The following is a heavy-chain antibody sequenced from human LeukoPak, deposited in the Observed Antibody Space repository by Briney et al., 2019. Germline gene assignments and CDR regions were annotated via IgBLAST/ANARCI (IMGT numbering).Heavy chain of an antibody. CDR2: INHSGST. D-gene: IGHD3-3*01. CDR1: GGSFSGYY. V-gene: IGHV4-34*01. Sequence: PSETLSLTCAVYGGSFSGYYWSCIRQPPGKGLEWIGEINHSGSTNYNPSLKSRVTISVDTSKNQFSLKLSSVTAADTAVYYCARGYLGITIFSRHNWFDPWGQGTLVTVSS. CDR3: ARGYLGITIFSRHNWFDP. J-gene: IGHJ5*02.